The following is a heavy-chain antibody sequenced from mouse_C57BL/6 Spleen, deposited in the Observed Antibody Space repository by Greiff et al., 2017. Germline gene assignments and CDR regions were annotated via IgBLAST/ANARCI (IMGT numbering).Heavy chain of an antibody. J-gene: IGHJ3*01. CDR3: ARDCWYCFAY. CDR2: INPSNGGT. D-gene: IGHD1-1*02. CDR1: GYTFTDYC. Sequence: EVQLQQPGPELVKPGASVKLSCKASGYTFTDYCMHWVKQSHGKGLEWIGDINPSNGGTSYNEKFKGKATLTVDKSSSTAYMELSSLTSEDSAVYYCARDCWYCFAYWGQGTMVTVSA. V-gene: IGHV1-26*01.